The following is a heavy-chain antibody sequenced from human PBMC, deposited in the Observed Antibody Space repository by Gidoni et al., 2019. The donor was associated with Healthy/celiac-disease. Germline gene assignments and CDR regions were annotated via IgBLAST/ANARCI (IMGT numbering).Heavy chain of an antibody. D-gene: IGHD3-22*01. CDR3: ARGRSRYYDSSGYRFFDY. CDR2: INHSGST. V-gene: IGHV4-34*01. Sequence: QVQLQQWGAGLLTPSETLSLTCAVYGGSFSGYYWSWLRQPPGKGLEWIGEINHSGSTNYNPSLKSRVTISVDTSKNQFSLKLSSVTAADTAVYYCARGRSRYYDSSGYRFFDYWGQGTLVTVSS. J-gene: IGHJ4*02. CDR1: GGSFSGYY.